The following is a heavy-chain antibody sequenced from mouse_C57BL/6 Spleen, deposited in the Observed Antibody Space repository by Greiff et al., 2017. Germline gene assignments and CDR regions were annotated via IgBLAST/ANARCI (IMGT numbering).Heavy chain of an antibody. Sequence: QVQLQQPGPELVKPGASVKISCKASGYAFSSSWMNWVKQRPGKGLEWIGRIYPGDGDTNYNGKFKGKATLTADKSSSTAYMQLSSLTSEDSAVYFCARSGVIYYGNFDWGQGTLVTVSA. CDR3: ARSGVIYYGNFD. CDR1: GYAFSSSW. V-gene: IGHV1-82*01. D-gene: IGHD2-1*01. J-gene: IGHJ3*01. CDR2: IYPGDGDT.